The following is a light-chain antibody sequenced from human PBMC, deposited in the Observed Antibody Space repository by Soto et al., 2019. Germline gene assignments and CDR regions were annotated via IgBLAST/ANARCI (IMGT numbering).Light chain of an antibody. J-gene: IGLJ1*01. CDR2: EVT. CDR3: SSYTITSSPV. Sequence: QSALTQPASVSGSPGQSITISCTGPSSDVGGYDFVSWYRQYPGQAPKILIYEVTHRPSGVPDRFSGSKSGNTASLTISGLQADDEADYYCSSYTITSSPVFGPGTKLTVL. V-gene: IGLV2-14*01. CDR1: SSDVGGYDF.